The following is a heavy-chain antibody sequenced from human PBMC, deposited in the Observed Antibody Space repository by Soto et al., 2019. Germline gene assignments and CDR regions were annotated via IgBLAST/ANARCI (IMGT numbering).Heavy chain of an antibody. Sequence: GASVKVSCKASGYTFTSYYIHWVRQAPGQGLEWIGIINPSGGSTNYAQNFQGRVTMTRDTSTSTLYMDLSSLRSEDTAVYYCASPEVAGTLRDRYFDFWRRGTLVTVSS. CDR2: INPSGGST. CDR3: ASPEVAGTLRDRYFDF. D-gene: IGHD2-15*01. CDR1: GYTFTSYY. J-gene: IGHJ2*01. V-gene: IGHV1-46*03.